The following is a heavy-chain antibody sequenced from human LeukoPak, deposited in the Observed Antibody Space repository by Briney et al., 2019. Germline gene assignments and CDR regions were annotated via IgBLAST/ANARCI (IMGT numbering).Heavy chain of an antibody. CDR2: IYDSGST. J-gene: IGHJ5*02. V-gene: IGHV4-39*01. CDR3: ARHHGP. Sequence: PGKGLEWIWSIYDSGSTYYNPSLKSRVTMSVDTSKNQFSLKLNSVTAADTAVYYCARHHGPWGQGTLVTVSS.